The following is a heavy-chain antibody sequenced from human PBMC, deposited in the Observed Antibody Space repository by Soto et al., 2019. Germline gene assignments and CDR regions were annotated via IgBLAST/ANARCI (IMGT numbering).Heavy chain of an antibody. Sequence: ASVKVSCKASGYTFTGHYMHWVRQAPGQGLEWMGWINPNSVGTNYAQKFQGRVTMTTDTSTSTAYMELRSLRSDDTAVYYCARDSGIQPPLEFDYWGQGTLVTVSS. CDR2: INPNSVGT. CDR1: GYTFTGHY. CDR3: ARDSGIQPPLEFDY. V-gene: IGHV1-2*02. J-gene: IGHJ4*02. D-gene: IGHD5-18*01.